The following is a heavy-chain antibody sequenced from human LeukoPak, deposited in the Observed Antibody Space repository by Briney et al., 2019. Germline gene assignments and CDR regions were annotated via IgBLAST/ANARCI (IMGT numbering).Heavy chain of an antibody. CDR1: GDSTSSSTYY. Sequence: SETLSLTCTVSGDSTSSSTYYWDWIRQAPGKGLECIGNIYDSGTTHYNPSLKSRVTISGDTSKNQFSLKLNSVTAADTAIYYCATHRRSGSGGSENAFQIWGQGTMVTVSS. CDR2: IYDSGTT. CDR3: ATHRRSGSGGSENAFQI. V-gene: IGHV4-39*01. D-gene: IGHD5-12*01. J-gene: IGHJ3*02.